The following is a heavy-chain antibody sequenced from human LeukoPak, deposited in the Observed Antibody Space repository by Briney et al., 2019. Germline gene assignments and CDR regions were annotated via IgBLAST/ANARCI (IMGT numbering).Heavy chain of an antibody. CDR2: ISGSGGST. V-gene: IGHV3-23*01. CDR3: ARMSGSRLPGY. CDR1: GFTFRSSV. D-gene: IGHD3-3*01. Sequence: GGSLRLSCVASGFTFRSSVMSWVRQAPGKGLEWVSGISGSGGSTNYADSVKGRFTISRDYSRNILYLQMNSLRAEDTAIYYCARMSGSRLPGYWGQGTLVTVSS. J-gene: IGHJ4*02.